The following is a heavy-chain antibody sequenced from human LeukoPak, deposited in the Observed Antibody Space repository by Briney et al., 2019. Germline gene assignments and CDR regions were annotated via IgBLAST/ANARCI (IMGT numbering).Heavy chain of an antibody. CDR2: IRSETDGGTT. V-gene: IGHV3-15*01. CDR1: GFIFTNAW. CDR3: AKRRSEVRGIVIGYFQH. D-gene: IGHD3-10*01. J-gene: IGHJ1*01. Sequence: PGGSLRLSCAASGFIFTNAWMTWVRQAPGKGLEWVGRIRSETDGGTTDYAGPVKGRFSISRDDSKNMLYLQMNSLKTEDTAGYYCAKRRSEVRGIVIGYFQHWGQGTLVTVSS.